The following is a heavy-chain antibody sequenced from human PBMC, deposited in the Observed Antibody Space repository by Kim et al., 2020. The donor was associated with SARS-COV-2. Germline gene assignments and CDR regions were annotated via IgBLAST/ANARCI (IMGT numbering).Heavy chain of an antibody. CDR3: AKALDYKYERSLDY. CDR1: GFSFSTYG. V-gene: IGHV3-30*18. Sequence: GGSLRLSCAASGFSFSTYGMHWVRQAPGKGLEWVALTSYDGGNIYHADSVRGRFTVSRDNSKNTVYLQMNSLRDDDTAVYFCAKALDYKYERSLDYWGQGTLVTVSS. CDR2: TSYDGGNI. D-gene: IGHD1-20*01. J-gene: IGHJ4*02.